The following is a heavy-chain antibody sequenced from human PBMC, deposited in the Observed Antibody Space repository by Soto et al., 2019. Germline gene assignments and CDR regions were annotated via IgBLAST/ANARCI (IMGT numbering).Heavy chain of an antibody. CDR2: ISKDGSNK. CDR3: AKETGPQGGFDY. Sequence: GGSLRLSCAVSGFTFSNYAMHWVRQAPGKGLEWVAVISKDGSNKYYGDFVKGRFTISRDSSKNTLYLQMNSLREEDTAVYYCAKETGPQGGFDYWGQGSLVTVSS. J-gene: IGHJ4*02. D-gene: IGHD3-9*01. V-gene: IGHV3-30*18. CDR1: GFTFSNYA.